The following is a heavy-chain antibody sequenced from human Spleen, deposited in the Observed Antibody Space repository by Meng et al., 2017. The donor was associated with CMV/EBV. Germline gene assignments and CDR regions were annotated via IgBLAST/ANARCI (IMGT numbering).Heavy chain of an antibody. V-gene: IGHV1-18*01. J-gene: IGHJ4*02. D-gene: IGHD3-22*01. CDR3: ARVPAPYYYDSSGPFDY. CDR1: YTFTTDA. CDR2: ISSYKGNT. Sequence: YTFTTDAISWVRQAPGQGLGWRGWISSYKGNTLYAQKFQGRVTMTTDTTTSTAYMELTSLNSDDTAVYFCARVPAPYYYDSSGPFDYWGQGTLVTVSS.